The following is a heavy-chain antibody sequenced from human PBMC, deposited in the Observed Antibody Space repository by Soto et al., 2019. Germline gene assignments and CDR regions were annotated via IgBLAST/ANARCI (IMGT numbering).Heavy chain of an antibody. Sequence: ASLKVSCKASGYTFTSYYMHWVRQAPGQGLEWMGIINPSGGSTSYAQKFQGRVTMTRDTSTSTVYMELSSLRSEDTAVYYCARDHRGWYGYYYYGMDVWGQGTTVTVSS. J-gene: IGHJ6*02. CDR1: GYTFTSYY. CDR3: ARDHRGWYGYYYYGMDV. D-gene: IGHD6-19*01. CDR2: INPSGGST. V-gene: IGHV1-46*01.